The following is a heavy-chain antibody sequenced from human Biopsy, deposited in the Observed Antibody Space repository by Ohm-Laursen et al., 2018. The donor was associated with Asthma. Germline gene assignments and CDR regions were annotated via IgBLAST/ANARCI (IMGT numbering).Heavy chain of an antibody. CDR3: ARGTIVAGIDY. J-gene: IGHJ4*02. V-gene: IGHV4-61*01. CDR2: IFYSGAT. CDR1: GGSVSSDKYY. Sequence: PSETLSLTCSVSGGSVSSDKYYWSWIRQPPGKGLEWIAYIFYSGATNYNPALKSRVAQSIDTSKSQFSLRLNSPSAADTAVYYCARGTIVAGIDYWGRGTLVTVSS. D-gene: IGHD5-12*01.